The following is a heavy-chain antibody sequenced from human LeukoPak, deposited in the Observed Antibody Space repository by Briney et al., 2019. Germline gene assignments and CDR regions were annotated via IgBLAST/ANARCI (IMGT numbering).Heavy chain of an antibody. CDR2: ISGSGDSI. CDR1: GFTFSNYY. V-gene: IGHV3-23*01. CDR3: AKSFLTGYSLFDS. J-gene: IGHJ4*02. Sequence: GSLRLSCAASGFTFSNYYMIWVRQAPGKGLEWVSAISGSGDSIFYADSVKGRFTISRDNSKTTLYVQMNSLRAEDTAVYYCAKSFLTGYSLFDSWGQGTLVTVSS. D-gene: IGHD3-9*01.